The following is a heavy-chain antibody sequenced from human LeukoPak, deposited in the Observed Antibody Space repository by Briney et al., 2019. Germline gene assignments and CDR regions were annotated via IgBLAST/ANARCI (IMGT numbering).Heavy chain of an antibody. CDR1: GFTFSSYA. V-gene: IGHV3-23*01. Sequence: TGGSLRLSCAASGFTFSSYAMNWVRQAPGKGLEWVSGITGSGTSTYHADSVKGRFTISRDNAKNSLYLQMNSLRAEDTAVYYCARVTHYYGSGNYQKQFDYWGQGTLVTVSS. CDR3: ARVTHYYGSGNYQKQFDY. J-gene: IGHJ4*02. CDR2: ITGSGTST. D-gene: IGHD3-10*01.